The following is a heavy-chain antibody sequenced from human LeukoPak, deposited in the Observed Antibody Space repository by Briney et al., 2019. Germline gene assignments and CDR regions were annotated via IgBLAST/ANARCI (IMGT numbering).Heavy chain of an antibody. CDR1: GFTFSDYY. D-gene: IGHD6-13*01. CDR2: ISSSGSTI. J-gene: IGHJ3*02. V-gene: IGHV3-11*01. CDR3: VGTLIAAAGPRMVAFDI. Sequence: PGGSLRLSCAASGFTFSDYYMSWIRQAPGKGLEWVSYISSSGSTIYYADSVKGRFTISRDNAKNSLYLQMNSLRAEDTAVYYCVGTLIAAAGPRMVAFDIWGQGTMVTVSS.